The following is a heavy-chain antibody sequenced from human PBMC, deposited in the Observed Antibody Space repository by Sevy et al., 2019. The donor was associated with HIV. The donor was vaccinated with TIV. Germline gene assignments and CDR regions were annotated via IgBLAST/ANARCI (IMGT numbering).Heavy chain of an antibody. J-gene: IGHJ6*02. CDR1: GYTFTGYY. V-gene: IGHV1-2*06. Sequence: ASVKVSCKASGYTFTGYYMHWARQAPGQGLEWMGRINPNSGGTNYAQKFQGRVTMTRDTSISTAYMELSRLRSDDTAVYYCARVKWELHGGMDVWGQGTTVTVSS. CDR2: INPNSGGT. CDR3: ARVKWELHGGMDV. D-gene: IGHD1-26*01.